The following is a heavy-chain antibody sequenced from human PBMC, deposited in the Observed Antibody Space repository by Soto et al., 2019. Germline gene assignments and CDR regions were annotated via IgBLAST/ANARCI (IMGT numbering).Heavy chain of an antibody. CDR3: AKDKGPGSGSYHYRPYYFDY. CDR1: GFTFSSYS. V-gene: IGHV3-21*04. CDR2: ISSSGSYI. D-gene: IGHD3-10*01. Sequence: GSLRLSCAASGFTFSSYSMNWVRQAPGKGLEWVSSISSSGSYIYYADSVKGRFTISRDNSKNTLYLQMNSLRAEDTAVYYCAKDKGPGSGSYHYRPYYFDYWGQGTLVTVST. J-gene: IGHJ4*02.